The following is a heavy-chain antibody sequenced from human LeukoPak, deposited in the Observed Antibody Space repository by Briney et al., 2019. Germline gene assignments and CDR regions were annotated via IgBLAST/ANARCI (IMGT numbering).Heavy chain of an antibody. CDR2: INHSGST. D-gene: IGHD6-13*01. J-gene: IGHJ5*02. CDR3: ARGSRPTLNWFDP. V-gene: IGHV4-34*01. Sequence: SETLSLTCAVYGGSFSGYYWSWIRQPPGKGLEWVGEINHSGSTNYNPSLKSRVTISVDTSKNQFSLKLSSVTAADTAVYYCARGSRPTLNWFDPWGQGTLATVSS. CDR1: GGSFSGYY.